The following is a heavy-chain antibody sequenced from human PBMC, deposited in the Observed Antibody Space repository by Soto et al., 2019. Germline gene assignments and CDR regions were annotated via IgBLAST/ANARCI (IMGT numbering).Heavy chain of an antibody. CDR2: ISYDGSNK. D-gene: IGHD3-22*01. V-gene: IGHV3-30-3*01. CDR1: GFTFSSYA. Sequence: QVQLVESGGGVVQPGRSLRLSCAASGFTFSSYAMHWVRQAPGKGLEWVAVISYDGSNKYYADSVKGRFTISRDNSKNTLYLQMNSLRAEDTAVYYCARDRTPMIAGYAFDIWGQGTMVTVSS. J-gene: IGHJ3*02. CDR3: ARDRTPMIAGYAFDI.